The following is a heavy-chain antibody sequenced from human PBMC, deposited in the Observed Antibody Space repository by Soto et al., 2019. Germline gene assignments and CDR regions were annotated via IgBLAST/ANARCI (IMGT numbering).Heavy chain of an antibody. CDR2: IYYSGST. D-gene: IGHD2-15*01. CDR3: ARAGYCSGGSCYPLTYNWFDP. Sequence: PSETLSLTCTASGGSISSYYWSWIRQPPGKGLEWIGYIYYSGSTNYNPSLKSRVTISVDTSKNQFSLKLSSVTAAVTAVYYCARAGYCSGGSCYPLTYNWFDPWGQGTLVTVSS. J-gene: IGHJ5*02. CDR1: GGSISSYY. V-gene: IGHV4-59*01.